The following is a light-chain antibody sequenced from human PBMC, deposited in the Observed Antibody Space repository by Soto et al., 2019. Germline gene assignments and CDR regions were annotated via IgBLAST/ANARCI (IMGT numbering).Light chain of an antibody. CDR2: DVY. J-gene: IGLJ1*01. V-gene: IGLV2-14*01. CDR1: SSDVGGFNY. CDR3: SSYTTSSSYV. Sequence: VLTQPASVSGSPGQSITISCTGTSSDVGGFNYVSWYQQHPGKAPKLLIFDVYSRPSGISNRFSGSKSGNTASLTISGLQAEDEADYYCSSYTTSSSYVFGAGTKVTVL.